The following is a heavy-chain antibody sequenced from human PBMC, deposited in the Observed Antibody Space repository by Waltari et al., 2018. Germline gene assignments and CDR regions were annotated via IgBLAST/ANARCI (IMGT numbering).Heavy chain of an antibody. D-gene: IGHD1-26*01. V-gene: IGHV4-38-2*01. Sequence: QVQLQESGPGLVKPSETLSLTCAVSGYSISSGYYWGWIRQPPGKGLEWIGSIYHSGSTYYNPSLKSRVTISVDTSKNQFSLKLSSVTAADTAVYYCARLSGMALWYFDYWGQGTLVTVSS. CDR1: GYSISSGYY. CDR2: IYHSGST. J-gene: IGHJ4*02. CDR3: ARLSGMALWYFDY.